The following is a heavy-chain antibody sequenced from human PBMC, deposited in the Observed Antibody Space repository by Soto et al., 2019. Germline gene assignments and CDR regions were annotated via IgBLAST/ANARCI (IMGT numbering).Heavy chain of an antibody. J-gene: IGHJ6*02. Sequence: VQLVESGGGLVQPGGSLRVSCAASGFTFGSYWMNWVRQAPGKGLVWVSRIDSDGSSTTYADSVKGRFTTSRDNAKNTLYLQMSSLRVEVTAVYYCARGRPYGMDVWGQGTTVTVSS. CDR1: GFTFGSYW. CDR3: ARGRPYGMDV. CDR2: IDSDGSST. V-gene: IGHV3-74*01.